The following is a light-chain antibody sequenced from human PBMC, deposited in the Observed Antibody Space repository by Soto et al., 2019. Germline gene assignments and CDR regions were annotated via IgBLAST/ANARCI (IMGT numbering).Light chain of an antibody. CDR3: QHYGSSLLT. V-gene: IGKV3-20*01. Sequence: EIVLTQSPGTLSLSPGERATLSCRASQSVSSNYLAWYQQKPGQAPRLLISGTSSRASGIPDRFSGSGSGTDFTLTISRLEPEDVAVYYCQHYGSSLLTFGGGTKVEIK. CDR1: QSVSSNY. J-gene: IGKJ4*01. CDR2: GTS.